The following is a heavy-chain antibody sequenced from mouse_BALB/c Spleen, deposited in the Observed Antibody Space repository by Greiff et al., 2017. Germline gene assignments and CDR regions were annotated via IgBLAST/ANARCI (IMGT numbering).Heavy chain of an antibody. J-gene: IGHJ3*01. D-gene: IGHD4-1*01. V-gene: IGHV1S81*02. CDR1: GYTFTSYW. CDR2: INPSNGRT. Sequence: QVQLQQPGAELVKPGASVKLSCKASGYTFTSYWMHWVKQRPGQGLEWIGEINPSNGRTNYNEKSKSKATLTVDKSSSTAYMQLSSLTSEDSAVYYCAGTGTGFAYWGQGTLVTVSA. CDR3: AGTGTGFAY.